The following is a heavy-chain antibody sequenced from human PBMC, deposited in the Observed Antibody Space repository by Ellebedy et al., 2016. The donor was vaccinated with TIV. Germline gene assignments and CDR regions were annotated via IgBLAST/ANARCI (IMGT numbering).Heavy chain of an antibody. CDR2: ISGNGRNT. CDR1: GFTFSSYA. CDR3: AQTNWGSGGFYGMDV. J-gene: IGHJ6*02. V-gene: IGHV3-23*01. D-gene: IGHD7-27*01. Sequence: GESLKISCAASGFTFSSYAMTWVRQAPGKVLEWVSPISGNGRNTHYADSLKDRFTVSRDNSKNTLYLQVDSLRAEDTAVYYCAQTNWGSGGFYGMDVWGQGTTVTVSS.